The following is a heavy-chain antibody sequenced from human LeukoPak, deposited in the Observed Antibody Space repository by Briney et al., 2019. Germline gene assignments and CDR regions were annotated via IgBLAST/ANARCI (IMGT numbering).Heavy chain of an antibody. Sequence: ESGPTLVKPTQTLTLTCTFSGFSPSTSGVGVGWIRQPPGKALEWLALIYWDDDKRYSPSLKSRLTITKDTSKNQVVLTMTNMDPVDTATYYCAHRGKAVAGLDYWGQGTLVTVSS. CDR2: IYWDDDK. V-gene: IGHV2-5*02. CDR1: GFSPSTSGVG. D-gene: IGHD6-19*01. J-gene: IGHJ4*02. CDR3: AHRGKAVAGLDY.